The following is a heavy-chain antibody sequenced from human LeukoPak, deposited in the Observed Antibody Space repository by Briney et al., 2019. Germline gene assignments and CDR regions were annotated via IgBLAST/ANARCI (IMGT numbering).Heavy chain of an antibody. CDR1: GASMNSGDYY. CDR2: IHYNGAT. Sequence: PSQTLSLTCSVSGASMNSGDYYWTWIRQSPGMGLEWIAYIHYNGATYYNPSLKSRLSVSLDTSRNQFSLNLNSVTAADTAVYFRSRVMSDCSSVMCYKGYLDSWGQGTLVTVSS. D-gene: IGHD2-2*01. J-gene: IGHJ4*02. CDR3: SRVMSDCSSVMCYKGYLDS. V-gene: IGHV4-30-4*08.